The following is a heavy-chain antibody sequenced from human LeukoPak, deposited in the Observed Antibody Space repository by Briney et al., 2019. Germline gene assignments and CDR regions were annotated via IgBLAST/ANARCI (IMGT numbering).Heavy chain of an antibody. V-gene: IGHV3-23*01. CDR2: ISGSGGST. CDR3: AKSGGLSGSGRLAMDV. J-gene: IGHJ6*02. D-gene: IGHD3-10*01. Sequence: PGGSLRLSCAASGFTFSTYAMSWVRLAPGKGLEWVSGISGSGGSTYYADSVKGRFTSSRDNSNNTLYVQMNSLRVKDTAVYYCAKSGGLSGSGRLAMDVWGQGTTVTVSS. CDR1: GFTFSTYA.